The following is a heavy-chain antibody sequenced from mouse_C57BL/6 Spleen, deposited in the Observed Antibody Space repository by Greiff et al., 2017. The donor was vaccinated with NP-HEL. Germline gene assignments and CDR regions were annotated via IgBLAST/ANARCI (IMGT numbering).Heavy chain of an antibody. V-gene: IGHV5-4*01. J-gene: IGHJ4*01. CDR2: ISAGGSYT. Sequence: EVQRVESGGGLVKPGGSLKLSCAASGFTFSSYAMSWVRQTPEKRLEWVATISAGGSYTYYPDNVKGRFTISRDNAKNNLYLQMSQLNSEDTAMYYCARDGYWDRYAMDYWGQGTSVTVSS. CDR3: ARDGYWDRYAMDY. D-gene: IGHD4-1*01. CDR1: GFTFSSYA.